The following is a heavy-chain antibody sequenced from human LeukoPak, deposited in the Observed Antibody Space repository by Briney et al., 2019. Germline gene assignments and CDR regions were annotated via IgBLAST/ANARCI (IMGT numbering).Heavy chain of an antibody. CDR2: IYYSGST. CDR3: ARCGEILTGYYLEIDY. D-gene: IGHD3-9*01. J-gene: IGHJ4*02. Sequence: IYYSGSTYYNPSLKSRVTISVDTSKNQFSLKLSSVTAADTAVYYCARCGEILTGYYLEIDYWGQGTLVTVSS. V-gene: IGHV4-39*01.